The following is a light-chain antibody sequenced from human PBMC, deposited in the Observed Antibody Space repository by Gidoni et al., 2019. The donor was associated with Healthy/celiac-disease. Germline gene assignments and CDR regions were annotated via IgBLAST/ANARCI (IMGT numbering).Light chain of an antibody. J-gene: IGLJ2*01. CDR3: NSRDSSGNPV. CDR2: GKN. CDR1: SHRSYY. Sequence: SSELTQDPAVSVALGQTVRITCQGESHRSYYASWYQQTPGQAPVLVIYGKNNRPSGIPDRFSGSSSGNTASLTITGAQAEDEADYYCNSRDSSGNPVFGGGTKLTV. V-gene: IGLV3-19*01.